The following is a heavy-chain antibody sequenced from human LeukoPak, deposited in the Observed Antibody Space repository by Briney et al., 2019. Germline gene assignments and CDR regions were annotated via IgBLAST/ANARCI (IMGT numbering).Heavy chain of an antibody. Sequence: SETLSLTCTVSGGSISSYYWSWIRQPPGKGLEWIGYIYYSGSTNYNPSLKSRVTISVDTSKNQFSLKLSSVTAADTAVYYCARGPLWFGESPYYFDYWGQGALVTVSS. CDR1: GGSISSYY. CDR3: ARGPLWFGESPYYFDY. CDR2: IYYSGST. V-gene: IGHV4-59*12. J-gene: IGHJ4*02. D-gene: IGHD3-10*01.